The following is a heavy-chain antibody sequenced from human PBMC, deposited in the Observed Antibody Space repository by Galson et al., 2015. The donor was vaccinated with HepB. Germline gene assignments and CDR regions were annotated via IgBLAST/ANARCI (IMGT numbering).Heavy chain of an antibody. CDR3: AAGVSTYRYRYSGSYWGIGAY. J-gene: IGHJ4*02. Sequence: SVKVSCKASGFTFTSSAVQWVRQARGQRLEWIGWIVVGSGNTNYAQKFQERVTITRDMSTSTAYMELSSLRSEDTAVYYCAAGVSTYRYRYSGSYWGIGAYWGQGTLVTVSS. D-gene: IGHD1-26*01. CDR1: GFTFTSSA. V-gene: IGHV1-58*01. CDR2: IVVGSGNT.